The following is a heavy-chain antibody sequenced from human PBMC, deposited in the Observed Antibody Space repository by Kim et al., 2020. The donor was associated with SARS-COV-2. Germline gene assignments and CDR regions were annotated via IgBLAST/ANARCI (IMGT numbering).Heavy chain of an antibody. D-gene: IGHD3-22*01. CDR1: GYTFTSYY. CDR3: ARDPTLYYYDSSGYGDY. CDR2: INPSGGST. Sequence: ASVKVSCKASGYTFTSYYMHWVRQAPGQGLEWMGIINPSGGSTSYAQKFQGRVTMTRDTSTSTVYMELSSLRSEDTAVYYCARDPTLYYYDSSGYGDYWGQGTLVTVSS. J-gene: IGHJ4*02. V-gene: IGHV1-46*03.